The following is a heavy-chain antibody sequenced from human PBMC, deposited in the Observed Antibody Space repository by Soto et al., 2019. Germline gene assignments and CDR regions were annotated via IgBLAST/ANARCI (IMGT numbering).Heavy chain of an antibody. J-gene: IGHJ4*02. CDR2: LSAPGVTT. Sequence: GGSLRLSCAASGFVFSSYAMTWVRQAPGKGLEWVSTLSAPGVTTYYADSVQGRFTISRDNSKNTLYLLMDSLRAEDTAVYYCAKGYSSGSFDYWGQGTLVTVSS. D-gene: IGHD6-19*01. CDR1: GFVFSSYA. V-gene: IGHV3-23*01. CDR3: AKGYSSGSFDY.